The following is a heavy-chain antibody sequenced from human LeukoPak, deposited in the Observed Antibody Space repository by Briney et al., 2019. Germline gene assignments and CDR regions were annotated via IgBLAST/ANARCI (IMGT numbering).Heavy chain of an antibody. Sequence: GESLKISCKGSGYRFTNYWIGWVRQVPGKALEWMGIIYPGDSDTRYSPSFQGQVTISADKSTSTAYLQWSSLKASDTAMYYCARHPDSGDKSVFHYWGQGTLVTVSS. V-gene: IGHV5-51*01. CDR3: ARHPDSGDKSVFHY. J-gene: IGHJ4*02. CDR2: IYPGDSDT. CDR1: GYRFTNYW. D-gene: IGHD4-23*01.